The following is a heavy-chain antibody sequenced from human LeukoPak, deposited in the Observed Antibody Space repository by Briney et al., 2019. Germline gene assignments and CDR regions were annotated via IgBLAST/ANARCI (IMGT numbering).Heavy chain of an antibody. J-gene: IGHJ4*02. CDR3: TTPLTTVTTLPFDS. Sequence: TPGGSLRLSCAASGITFINAWMNWVRQAPGKGLEWVGRIKSRSDGGTTDYATPVKGRFTISRDDPKATVYLQMDSLKIEDTAVYYCTTPLTTVTTLPFDSWGQGTLVTVSS. D-gene: IGHD4-17*01. CDR2: IKSRSDGGTT. V-gene: IGHV3-15*01. CDR1: GITFINAW.